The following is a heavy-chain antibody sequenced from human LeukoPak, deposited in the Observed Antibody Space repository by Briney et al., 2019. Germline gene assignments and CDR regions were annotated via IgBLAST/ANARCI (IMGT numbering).Heavy chain of an antibody. CDR3: ARGGIQVSGIDEFDY. CDR1: GFTFIDYD. V-gene: IGHV3-13*01. J-gene: IGHJ4*02. D-gene: IGHD6-19*01. Sequence: GGSLRLFCAASGFTFIDYDMPWVRHVIGKGLEWVSAIGIRGDTHYSGSVKGRFTISRENAESSLYLQMNSLRAEDTAVYYCARGGIQVSGIDEFDYWGQGTLVTVSS. CDR2: IGIRGDT.